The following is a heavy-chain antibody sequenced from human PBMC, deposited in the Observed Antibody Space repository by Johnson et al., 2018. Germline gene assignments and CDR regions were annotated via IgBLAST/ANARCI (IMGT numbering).Heavy chain of an antibody. J-gene: IGHJ3*02. D-gene: IGHD3-10*01. CDR3: AGDIGSFPDVFDI. V-gene: IGHV3-30-3*01. Sequence: QVQLVQSGGGVVQPGRSLRLSCAASGFTFSSYVMHWLRQAPGKGLEWVALISFDGTKKYYGDSVKGRFTISRENSKNTLYLQSERLRREETAVYFCAGDIGSFPDVFDIWGQGTMVTVSS. CDR1: GFTFSSYV. CDR2: ISFDGTKK.